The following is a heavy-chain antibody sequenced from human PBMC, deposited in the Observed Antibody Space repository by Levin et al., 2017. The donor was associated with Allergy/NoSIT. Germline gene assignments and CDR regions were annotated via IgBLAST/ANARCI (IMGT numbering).Heavy chain of an antibody. D-gene: IGHD7-27*01. CDR1: GFTFSSYA. CDR2: ISYDGSNK. CDR3: ARELGMNVFDY. Sequence: GESLKISCAASGFTFSSYAMHWVRQAPGKGLEWVAVISYDGSNKYYADSVKGRFTISRDNSKNTLYLQMNSLRAEDTAVYYCARELGMNVFDYWGQGTLVTVSS. V-gene: IGHV3-30-3*01. J-gene: IGHJ4*02.